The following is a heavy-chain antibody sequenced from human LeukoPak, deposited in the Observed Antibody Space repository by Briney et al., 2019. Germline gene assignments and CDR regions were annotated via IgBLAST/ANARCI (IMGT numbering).Heavy chain of an antibody. V-gene: IGHV3-48*04. CDR1: GFTFSSYS. D-gene: IGHD2-2*01. Sequence: GSLRLSCAASGFTFSSYSMNWVRQAPGKGLEWVSYINTGSSTMYYADSVKGRFTISRDNAKNSLYLQMNSLRAEDTAVYYCAKGCSSTSCHAFDIWGQGTMVTVSS. J-gene: IGHJ3*02. CDR2: INTGSSTM. CDR3: AKGCSSTSCHAFDI.